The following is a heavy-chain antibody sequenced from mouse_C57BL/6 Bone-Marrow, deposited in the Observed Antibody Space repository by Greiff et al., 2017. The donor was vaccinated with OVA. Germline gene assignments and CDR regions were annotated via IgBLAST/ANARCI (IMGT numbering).Heavy chain of an antibody. Sequence: QVQLQQPGAELVKPGASVKLSCKASGYTFTSYWMHWVKQRPGQGLEWIGMIHPNSGSTNYNEKFKSKATLTVDKSSSTAYMQLSSLTSEDSAVYYCARATVVVEGYFDYWGQGTTLTVSP. CDR1: GYTFTSYW. J-gene: IGHJ2*01. CDR3: ARATVVVEGYFDY. V-gene: IGHV1-64*01. D-gene: IGHD1-1*01. CDR2: IHPNSGST.